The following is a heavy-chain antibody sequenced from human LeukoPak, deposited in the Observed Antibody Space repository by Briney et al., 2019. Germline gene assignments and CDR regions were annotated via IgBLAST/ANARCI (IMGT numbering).Heavy chain of an antibody. CDR1: GGTFFSYV. V-gene: IGHV1-69*15. J-gene: IGHJ2*01. D-gene: IGHD5-18*01. Sequence: ASVKVSCKASGGTFFSYVISWVRQAPGQGVEWMGRIIPIFGTAHYAQQFQGRLTITADDSTSTLYMEMSSLRSEDTAMYYCAKEGDSALVTGYFDLWGRGTLVTVSS. CDR3: AKEGDSALVTGYFDL. CDR2: IIPIFGTA.